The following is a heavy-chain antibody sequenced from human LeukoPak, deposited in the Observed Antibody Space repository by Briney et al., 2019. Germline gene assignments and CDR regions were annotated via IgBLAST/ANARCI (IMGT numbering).Heavy chain of an antibody. Sequence: ASVKVCCEASGYTFTGYYMHWVRQAPGQGLEWMGWINPNSGGTNYAQKFQGRVTMTRDTSISTAYMELSRLRSDDTAVYYCARDSGSGSYLFDYWGQGTLVTVSS. CDR1: GYTFTGYY. CDR3: ARDSGSGSYLFDY. CDR2: INPNSGGT. D-gene: IGHD3-10*01. V-gene: IGHV1-2*02. J-gene: IGHJ4*02.